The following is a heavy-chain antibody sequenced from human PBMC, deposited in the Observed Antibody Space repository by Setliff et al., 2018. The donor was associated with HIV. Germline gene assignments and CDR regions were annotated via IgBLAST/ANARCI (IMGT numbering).Heavy chain of an antibody. Sequence: APVKVSCKASGYSFTSYTIHWVRQAPGQRLEWMGWINAGNGNTRYSQKFQDRLTITRDISARTVYMELSSLKSEDTAVYYCARVRCSGANCFNWFDFWGQGTPVT. J-gene: IGHJ5*01. CDR3: ARVRCSGANCFNWFDF. CDR1: GYSFTSYT. V-gene: IGHV1-3*01. D-gene: IGHD2-15*01. CDR2: INAGNGNT.